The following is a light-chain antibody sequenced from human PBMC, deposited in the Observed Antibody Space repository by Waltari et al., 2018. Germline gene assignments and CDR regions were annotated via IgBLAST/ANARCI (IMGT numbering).Light chain of an antibody. CDR1: QSVGSSY. CDR3: EQYGSPPYT. J-gene: IGKJ2*01. V-gene: IGKV3-20*01. Sequence: EIVLTQSPGTLSLSPGERATLSCRASQSVGSSYLAWYSHKPGQPLRHLIYAVSGRATGIPDRFSGSASGTDFTLTSDRLEPEDFAVYYCEQYGSPPYTFGQGTKL. CDR2: AVS.